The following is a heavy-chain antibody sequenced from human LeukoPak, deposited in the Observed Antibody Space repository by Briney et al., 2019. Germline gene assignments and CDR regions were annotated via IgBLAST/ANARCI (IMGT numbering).Heavy chain of an antibody. CDR3: AREDLKLPHNWFDP. Sequence: SETLSLTCTVSGGSISPYFWSWIRQPAGKGLEWIGRITSAGDTVYNPSLRGRVTMSLDTSKNQFSLILISVTASDTALYYCAREDLKLPHNWFDPWGQGTLVTVSS. V-gene: IGHV4-4*07. CDR2: ITSAGDT. CDR1: GGSISPYF. J-gene: IGHJ5*02.